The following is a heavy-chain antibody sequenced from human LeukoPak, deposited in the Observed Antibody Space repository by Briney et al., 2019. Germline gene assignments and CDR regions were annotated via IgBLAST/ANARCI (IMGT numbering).Heavy chain of an antibody. CDR1: GYTFTGYY. J-gene: IGHJ3*02. CDR2: INPNSGGT. CDR3: ARDRGGSYWDDAFDI. Sequence: ASVKVSCKASGYTFTGYYMHWVRQAPGQGLEWMGWINPNSGGTNYAQKFQGRVTMTRDTSISTAYMELSRLRSDDTAVYYCARDRGGSYWDDAFDIWGQGTTVTVSS. V-gene: IGHV1-2*02. D-gene: IGHD1-26*01.